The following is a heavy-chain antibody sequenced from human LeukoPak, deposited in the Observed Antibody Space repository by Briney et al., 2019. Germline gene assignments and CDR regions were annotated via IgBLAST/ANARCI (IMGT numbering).Heavy chain of an antibody. Sequence: PGRSLRLSCAASGFTFDDYAMHWVRQAPGKGLEWVSGISWNSGSIGYADSVKGRFTISRDNAKNSLYLQMNSLRAEDTALYYCAKVHGATGAFDIWGRGTMVTVSS. D-gene: IGHD4-17*01. V-gene: IGHV3-9*01. CDR2: ISWNSGSI. CDR3: AKVHGATGAFDI. CDR1: GFTFDDYA. J-gene: IGHJ3*02.